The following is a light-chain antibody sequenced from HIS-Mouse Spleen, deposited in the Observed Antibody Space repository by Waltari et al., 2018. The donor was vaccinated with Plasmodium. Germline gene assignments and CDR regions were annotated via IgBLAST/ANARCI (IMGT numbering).Light chain of an antibody. CDR1: QSISSY. V-gene: IGKV1-39*01. J-gene: IGKJ1*01. CDR3: QQSYSTWT. CDR2: AAS. Sequence: DIQITQSPSSLSASVGDRVTITCRASQSISSYLNWYQQKPGKAPKLLIYAASSLQSGVPSRFSGSGSGTDFTLTISSLQPEDFATYNCQQSYSTWTFGQGTKVEI.